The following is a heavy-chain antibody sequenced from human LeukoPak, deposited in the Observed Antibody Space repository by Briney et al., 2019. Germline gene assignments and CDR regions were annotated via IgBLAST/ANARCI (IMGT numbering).Heavy chain of an antibody. CDR2: ISGSGGST. J-gene: IGHJ4*02. D-gene: IGHD4-23*01. CDR3: ASLYYGGNNFDY. CDR1: GFTFSSYG. Sequence: GGSLRLSCAASGFTFSSYGMSWVRQAPGKGLEWVSAISGSGGSTHYADSVKGRFTISRDNSKNTLYLQMNSLRAEDTAVYYCASLYYGGNNFDYWGQGTLVTVSS. V-gene: IGHV3-23*01.